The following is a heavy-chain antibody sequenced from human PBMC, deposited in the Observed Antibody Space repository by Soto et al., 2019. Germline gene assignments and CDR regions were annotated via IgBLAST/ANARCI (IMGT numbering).Heavy chain of an antibody. CDR2: ISYDGSNK. D-gene: IGHD3-3*01. V-gene: IGHV3-30*18. CDR3: AKAGKELRFLEWLSPAPHPYYYYGMDV. CDR1: GITFSSYG. Sequence: SGGSLRLSCAASGITFSSYGMHWVRQAPGKGLEWVAVISYDGSNKYYADSVKGRFTISRDNSKNTLYLQMNSLRAEDTAVYYCAKAGKELRFLEWLSPAPHPYYYYGMDVWGQGTTVTVSS. J-gene: IGHJ6*02.